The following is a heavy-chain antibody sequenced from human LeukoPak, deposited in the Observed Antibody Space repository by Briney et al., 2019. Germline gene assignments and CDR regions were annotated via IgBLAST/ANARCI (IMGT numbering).Heavy chain of an antibody. V-gene: IGHV4-38-2*01. CDR1: GYSISSGYY. D-gene: IGHD2-15*01. Sequence: AETLSLTCAVSGYSISSGYYWGWIRQPPGRGLEWIGSICHSGSTYYHPSLKSRVTISVDTSKNQFSLKLSSVTAADTAVYYCARLGSSYTPTYYYYYYMDVWGKGTTVTVSS. J-gene: IGHJ6*03. CDR2: ICHSGST. CDR3: ARLGSSYTPTYYYYYYMDV.